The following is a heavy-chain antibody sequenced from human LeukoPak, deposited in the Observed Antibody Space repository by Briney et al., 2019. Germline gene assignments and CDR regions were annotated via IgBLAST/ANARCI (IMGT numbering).Heavy chain of an antibody. V-gene: IGHV4-61*02. J-gene: IGHJ5*02. D-gene: IGHD3-10*01. CDR1: GGSISSGSYY. CDR2: IYTSGST. CDR3: ARVGITMVRGVARWFDP. Sequence: SQTLSLTCTVSGGSISSGSYYWSWLRQPAGKGLQWIVRIYTSGSTNYNPSLKSPFTISVDTSKNQFSLKLSSVSAADTAVYYCARVGITMVRGVARWFDPWGQGTLVTVSS.